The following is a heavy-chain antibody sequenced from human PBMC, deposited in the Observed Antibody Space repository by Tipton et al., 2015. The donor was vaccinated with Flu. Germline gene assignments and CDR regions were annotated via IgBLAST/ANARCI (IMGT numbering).Heavy chain of an antibody. CDR3: ARLMVAGTDYYYGMDV. Sequence: TLSLTCTVSGGSISSYYWSCIRQPPGKGLEWIGYIYYSGSTNYNPSLKSRVTISVDTSKNQFSLKLSSVTAADTAVYYCARLMVAGTDYYYGMDVWGQGTTVTVSS. J-gene: IGHJ6*02. V-gene: IGHV4-59*08. CDR1: GGSISSYY. CDR2: IYYSGST. D-gene: IGHD6-19*01.